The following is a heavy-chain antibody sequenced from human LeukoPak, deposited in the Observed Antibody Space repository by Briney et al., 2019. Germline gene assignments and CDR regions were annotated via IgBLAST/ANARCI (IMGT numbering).Heavy chain of an antibody. Sequence: PGGSLRLSCAASGFTFSSYAMSWVRQAPGKGLEWVSTTRGSGGTTYYADSVKGRFTISRDNSKKTLYLQMNSLRAEDTAVYYCAKDRGIAAAGVVAYFDYWGQGTLVTVSS. J-gene: IGHJ4*02. CDR1: GFTFSSYA. CDR2: TRGSGGTT. V-gene: IGHV3-23*01. D-gene: IGHD6-13*01. CDR3: AKDRGIAAAGVVAYFDY.